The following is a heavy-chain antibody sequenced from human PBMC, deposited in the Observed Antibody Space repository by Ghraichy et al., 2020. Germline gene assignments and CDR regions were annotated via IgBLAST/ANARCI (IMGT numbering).Heavy chain of an antibody. V-gene: IGHV3-15*01. CDR3: STDGFTTFGELTKSNWFDP. Sequence: GGSLRLSCAASGFTFNNAWMSWVRQAPGKGLEWVGRIKSKADGGTADYAAPVRGRFTISRDDSKKTVFLQMNSLETEDTAVYFCSTDGFTTFGELTKSNWFDPWGQGIQVTVSS. CDR2: IKSKADGGTA. J-gene: IGHJ5*02. D-gene: IGHD3-3*01. CDR1: GFTFNNAW.